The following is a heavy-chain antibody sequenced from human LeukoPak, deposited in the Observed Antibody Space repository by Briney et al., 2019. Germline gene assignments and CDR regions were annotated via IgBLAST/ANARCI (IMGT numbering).Heavy chain of an antibody. CDR1: GGSISSSSYY. Sequence: SETLSLTCTVSGGSISSSSYYWGWIRQPPGKGLEWIGNIYYSGSTYYNPSLKSRVTISVDTSKNQFSLRLSSVTAADTAVYYCARLYWGEPDYWGQGTLVTVSS. V-gene: IGHV4-39*01. J-gene: IGHJ4*02. CDR3: ARLYWGEPDY. CDR2: IYYSGST. D-gene: IGHD2-8*02.